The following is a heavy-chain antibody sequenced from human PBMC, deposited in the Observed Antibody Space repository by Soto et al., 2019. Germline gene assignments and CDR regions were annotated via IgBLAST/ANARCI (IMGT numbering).Heavy chain of an antibody. Sequence: PGGSLRLSCAASGFTFSNYAMSWVRQVPGKGLEWVSGISGGGSYIFYADSVQGRFSISRDNAKNSLFLEMNSLRVEDTAVYYCARDSDCHSTSCFFPPHVWGQGTTVTVSS. CDR1: GFTFSNYA. D-gene: IGHD2-2*01. V-gene: IGHV3-21*06. CDR2: ISGGGSYI. CDR3: ARDSDCHSTSCFFPPHV. J-gene: IGHJ6*02.